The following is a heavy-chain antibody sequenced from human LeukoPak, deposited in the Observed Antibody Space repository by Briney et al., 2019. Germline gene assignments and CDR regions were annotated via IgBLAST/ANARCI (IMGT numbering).Heavy chain of an antibody. CDR3: ARRCSGGSCYSLYNWFDP. J-gene: IGHJ5*02. CDR1: GESLSNYY. V-gene: IGHV4-34*01. Sequence: PSETLSLTCAVYGESLSNYYWSWIRQPPGKGLEWIGEINHYGSTNYNPSLKSRITISVDTSKNQFSLKLSSVTAADTAVYYCARRCSGGSCYSLYNWFDPWGQGTLVTVSS. D-gene: IGHD2-15*01. CDR2: INHYGST.